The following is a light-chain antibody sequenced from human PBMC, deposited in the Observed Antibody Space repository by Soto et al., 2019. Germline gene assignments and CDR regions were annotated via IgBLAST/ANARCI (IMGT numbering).Light chain of an antibody. Sequence: DIPMTQSPSTLSASVGDRVTITCRASQSISSWLAWYQQNPGKAPKFLIYDASSLESGVPSSFSGSGSGTEFTLTISSLQPDDFATYYCQQYDSFPLTFGGGTKVEIK. CDR3: QQYDSFPLT. V-gene: IGKV1-5*01. CDR1: QSISSW. J-gene: IGKJ4*01. CDR2: DAS.